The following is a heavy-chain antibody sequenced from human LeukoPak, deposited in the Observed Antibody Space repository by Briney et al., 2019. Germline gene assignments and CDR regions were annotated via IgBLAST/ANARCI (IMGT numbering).Heavy chain of an antibody. Sequence: GGSLRLSCVVSGITFSSYSMNWVRQAPGKGLEWVSYNSSFSGTINYADSVKGRFTISRDNAKNSLYLQMNSLRAEDTAVYYCAKMRRIIAAAGVNFDYWGQGTLVTVSS. CDR3: AKMRRIIAAAGVNFDY. V-gene: IGHV3-48*01. D-gene: IGHD6-13*01. CDR2: NSSFSGTI. CDR1: GITFSSYS. J-gene: IGHJ4*02.